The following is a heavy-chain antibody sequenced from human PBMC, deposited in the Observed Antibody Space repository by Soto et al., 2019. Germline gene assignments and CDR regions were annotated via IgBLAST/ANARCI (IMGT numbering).Heavy chain of an antibody. CDR2: ISGKNGDT. CDR3: AKSSVAGSSFFDY. V-gene: IGHV1-18*01. Sequence: QVQLVQSGAEVKKPGASVKVSCKASGYTFSDYGVTWLRRAPGQGLEWMGWISGKNGDTKYAQKVQGRVTMTTDTSTSTAFMELRSLRSDDTAVYYCAKSSVAGSSFFDYWGQGSQVTVSS. CDR1: GYTFSDYG. D-gene: IGHD6-19*01. J-gene: IGHJ4*02.